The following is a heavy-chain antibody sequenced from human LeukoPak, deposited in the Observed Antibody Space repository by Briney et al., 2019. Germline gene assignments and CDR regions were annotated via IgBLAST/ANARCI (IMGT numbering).Heavy chain of an antibody. CDR1: GFTFSDYY. Sequence: PGGSLRLSCAASGFTFSDYYMSWIRRAPGKGLEWVSYISSSGSTIYYADSVKGRFTISRDNAKNSLYLQMNSLRAEDTAVYYCARDQAVLGQWRAAGNFQHWGQGTLVTVSS. V-gene: IGHV3-11*01. CDR3: ARDQAVLGQWRAAGNFQH. J-gene: IGHJ1*01. D-gene: IGHD6-13*01. CDR2: ISSSGSTI.